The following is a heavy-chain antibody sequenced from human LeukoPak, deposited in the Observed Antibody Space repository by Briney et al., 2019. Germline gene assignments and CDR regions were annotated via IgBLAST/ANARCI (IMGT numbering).Heavy chain of an antibody. CDR1: GYTFTDYY. CDR3: AKHLWFGDAGYFDS. D-gene: IGHD3-10*01. J-gene: IGHJ4*02. V-gene: IGHV1-2*02. CDR2: VKPDSGDI. Sequence: ASVKVSCKASGYTFTDYYIQWLRQAPGQGPEWMGWVKPDSGDIYYAQKLQGRFTMTRDTSISTAFMELSMLTSADTAVYYCAKHLWFGDAGYFDSWGQGTLVVVSS.